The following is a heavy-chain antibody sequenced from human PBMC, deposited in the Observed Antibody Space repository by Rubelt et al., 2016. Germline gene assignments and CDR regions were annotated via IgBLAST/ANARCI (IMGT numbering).Heavy chain of an antibody. CDR2: IFSNDEK. CDR3: AHSGSVRGVFSAY. Sequence: QVTLKESGPVLVKPTETLTLTCTVSGFSLSNARMGVSWIRQPPGKALEWLAHIFSNDEKSYSTSLKSRLTISKGTSKSQVILTMITMDSVDTATYYCAHSGSVRGVFSAYWGQGTLVTVSS. D-gene: IGHD3-10*01. V-gene: IGHV2-26*01. CDR1: GFSLSNARMG. J-gene: IGHJ4*02.